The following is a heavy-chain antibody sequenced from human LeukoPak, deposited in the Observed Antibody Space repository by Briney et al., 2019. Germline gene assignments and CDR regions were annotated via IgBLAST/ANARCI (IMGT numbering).Heavy chain of an antibody. CDR1: GFTFSSYS. V-gene: IGHV3-21*01. Sequence: GGSLRLSCAASGFTFSSYSMNWVRQAPGKGLEWVSSISSSSSYIYYADSVKGRFTISRDNAKNSLYLQMNSLRAEDTAVYYCARDHSVYYYGSGSYYNSNDAFDIWGQGTMVTVSS. CDR2: ISSSSSYI. J-gene: IGHJ3*02. D-gene: IGHD3-10*01. CDR3: ARDHSVYYYGSGSYYNSNDAFDI.